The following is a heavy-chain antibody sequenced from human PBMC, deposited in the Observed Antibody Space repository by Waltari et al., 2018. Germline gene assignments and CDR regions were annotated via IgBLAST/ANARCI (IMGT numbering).Heavy chain of an antibody. CDR3: ASLESSGYYYGASDY. CDR1: GGSISSSSYY. V-gene: IGHV4-39*01. CDR2: IYYSGST. Sequence: QLQLQESGPGLVKPSETLSLTCTVSGGSISSSSYYWGWIRQPPGKGLEWIGSIYYSGSTYYNPSLKSRVTISVDTSKNQFSLKRSSVTAADTAVYYCASLESSGYYYGASDYWGQGTLVTVSS. D-gene: IGHD3-22*01. J-gene: IGHJ4*02.